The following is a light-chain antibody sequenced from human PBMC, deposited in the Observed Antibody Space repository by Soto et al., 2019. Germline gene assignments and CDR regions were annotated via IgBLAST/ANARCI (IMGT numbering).Light chain of an antibody. CDR1: SSDVGGYNY. CDR3: CSYTTSNTRQIV. V-gene: IGLV2-14*01. J-gene: IGLJ1*01. CDR2: DVS. Sequence: QSALTQPASVSGSPGQSITISCTGTSSDVGGYNYVSWYQQHPGKAPKFMIYDVSNRPSGVSNRFSGSKSGNTCSLTISGLQAEDEADNYCCSYTTSNTRQIVFGTGTKVTVL.